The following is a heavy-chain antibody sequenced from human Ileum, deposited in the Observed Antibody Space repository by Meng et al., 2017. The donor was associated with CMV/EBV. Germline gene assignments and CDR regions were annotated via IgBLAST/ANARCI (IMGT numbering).Heavy chain of an antibody. CDR2: IFRTGET. J-gene: IGHJ6*02. CDR3: VSSGGINMLRSKADFYGMDV. CDR1: IKINHW. V-gene: IGHV4-4*02. Sequence: IKINHWWTWVRQSPGKGLEWIGEIFRTGETNYNPSLKSRVIMSVDRAKNQFSLNLNSVTAADTAVYYCVSSGGINMLRSKADFYGMDVWGQGILVTVSS. D-gene: IGHD2-8*01.